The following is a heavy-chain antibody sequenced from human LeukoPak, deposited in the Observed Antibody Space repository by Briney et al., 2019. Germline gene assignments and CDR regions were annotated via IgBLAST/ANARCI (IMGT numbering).Heavy chain of an antibody. CDR2: INHSGST. CDR1: GGSFSGYY. D-gene: IGHD3-10*01. Sequence: SETLSPTCAVYGGSFSGYYWSWIRQPPGKGLEWIGEINHSGSTNYNPSLKSRVTISVDTSKNQFSLKLSSVTAADTAVYYCARGLSGYYGSGSYNWFDPWGQGTLVTVSS. J-gene: IGHJ5*02. CDR3: ARGLSGYYGSGSYNWFDP. V-gene: IGHV4-34*01.